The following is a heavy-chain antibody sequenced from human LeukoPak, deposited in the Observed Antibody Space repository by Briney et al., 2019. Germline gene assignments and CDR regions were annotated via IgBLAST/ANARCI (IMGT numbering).Heavy chain of an antibody. Sequence: PSETLSLTCTASGGSISSNSYYWGWIRQPPGKGLEWIGSIYYSGSPYYNPSLKSRVTISVDTSKNQFSLKLSSVTAADTAVYYCARDELLWFGELFPPRYWGQGTLVTVSS. CDR1: GGSISSNSYY. D-gene: IGHD3-10*01. CDR2: IYYSGSP. J-gene: IGHJ4*02. CDR3: ARDELLWFGELFPPRY. V-gene: IGHV4-39*02.